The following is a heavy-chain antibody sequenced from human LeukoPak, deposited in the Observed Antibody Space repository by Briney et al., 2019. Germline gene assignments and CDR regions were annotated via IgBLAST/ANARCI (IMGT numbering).Heavy chain of an antibody. D-gene: IGHD6-19*01. CDR3: ARGNGSGWSFDY. CDR1: GGSFSGYY. CDR2: INHSGST. Sequence: SETLSLTCAVYGGSFSGYYWSWIRQPPGKGLEWIGEINHSGSTNYNPSLKSRVTISVDTSKNQFSLKLSSVTAADAAVYYCARGNGSGWSFDYWGQGTLVTVSS. J-gene: IGHJ4*02. V-gene: IGHV4-34*01.